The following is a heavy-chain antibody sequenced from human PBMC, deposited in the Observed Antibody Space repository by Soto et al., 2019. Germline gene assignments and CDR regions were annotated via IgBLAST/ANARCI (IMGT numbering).Heavy chain of an antibody. D-gene: IGHD2-2*01. J-gene: IGHJ6*02. Sequence: VGCLRLSCAACGFTFSTYDMNWVRQATGKGLEWVSALGRADHRYYVVSVKGQYTISRENAKNSLYLQMNSLRAGDTAVYYCASAYSRQLPRRADYYTLWTSGAKGPRSPSP. CDR2: LGRADHR. V-gene: IGHV3-13*03. CDR1: GFTFSTYD. CDR3: ASAYSRQLPRRADYYTLWTS.